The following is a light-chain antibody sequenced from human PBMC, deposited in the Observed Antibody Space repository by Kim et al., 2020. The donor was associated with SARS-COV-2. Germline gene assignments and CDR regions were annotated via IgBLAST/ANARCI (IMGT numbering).Light chain of an antibody. CDR2: WVS. Sequence: DIVMTQSPDSLAVSLGERATINCKSSQSVLYSSNNKNYLAWYQQKPGEPPKLLIYWVSTRESGVPDRFSGSGSGTDFTLTISSLQAEDVAVYYCQQYYSTPPTYTFGQGTKLEI. CDR1: QSVLYSSNNKNY. CDR3: QQYYSTPPTYT. J-gene: IGKJ2*01. V-gene: IGKV4-1*01.